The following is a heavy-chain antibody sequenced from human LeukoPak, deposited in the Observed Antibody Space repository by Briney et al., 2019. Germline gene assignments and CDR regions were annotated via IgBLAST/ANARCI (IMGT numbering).Heavy chain of an antibody. Sequence: GGSLSLSCAASGFRFSDYAVHWLRQAPGKGLEWVAIISHNGGVTDHTDSVKGRFSVSRDNSDYFLYLQMDNLRLDDTAVYYCARDDGHSTNWGLFDFWGQGSLVTVS. CDR3: ARDDGHSTNWGLFDF. V-gene: IGHV3-30-3*01. CDR2: ISHNGGVT. CDR1: GFRFSDYA. J-gene: IGHJ4*02. D-gene: IGHD6-13*01.